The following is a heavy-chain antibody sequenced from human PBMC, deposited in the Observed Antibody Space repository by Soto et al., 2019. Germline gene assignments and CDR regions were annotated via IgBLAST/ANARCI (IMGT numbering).Heavy chain of an antibody. CDR1: GGSISSSSYY. D-gene: IGHD2-15*01. V-gene: IGHV4-39*01. CDR3: ATILQNCSGGSCYRPSYYYYYYMDV. Sequence: SETLSLTCTVSGGSISSSSYYWGWIRQPPGKGLEWIGSIYYSGSTYYNPSLKSRVTISVDTSKNQFSLKLSSVTAADTAVYYCATILQNCSGGSCYRPSYYYYYYMDVWGKGTTVTVSS. J-gene: IGHJ6*03. CDR2: IYYSGST.